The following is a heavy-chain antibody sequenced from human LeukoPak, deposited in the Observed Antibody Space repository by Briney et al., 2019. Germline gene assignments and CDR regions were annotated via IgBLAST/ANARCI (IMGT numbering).Heavy chain of an antibody. CDR2: IIPIFGTA. D-gene: IGHD2-2*01. Sequence: ASVKVSGKASGGTFSSYAISWVRQAPGQGLEWMGGIIPIFGTANYAQKFQGRVTITADESTSTAYMELSSLRSEDTAVYYCARGPCSSTSCPVYYFDYWGQGTLVTVSS. CDR1: GGTFSSYA. CDR3: ARGPCSSTSCPVYYFDY. J-gene: IGHJ4*02. V-gene: IGHV1-69*13.